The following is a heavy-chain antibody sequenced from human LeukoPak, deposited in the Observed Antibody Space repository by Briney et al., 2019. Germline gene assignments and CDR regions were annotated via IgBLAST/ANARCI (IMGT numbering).Heavy chain of an antibody. Sequence: ASVKVSFKASGYTFIVYYIHWVRQAPGQGLEWMGWIIPNSGGTNYGQKFQGRVTMTWDTSINTAYMDLSRLTSDDTAIYYCGRGSEGSKWWEYRGQGKLVTVSS. CDR3: GRGSEGSKWWEY. CDR1: GYTFIVYY. J-gene: IGHJ4*02. CDR2: IIPNSGGT. D-gene: IGHD1-26*01. V-gene: IGHV1-2*02.